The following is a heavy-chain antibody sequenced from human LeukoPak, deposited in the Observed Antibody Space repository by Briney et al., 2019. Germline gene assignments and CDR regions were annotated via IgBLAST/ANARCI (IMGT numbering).Heavy chain of an antibody. CDR2: ISDNGGST. CDR3: AKPPPDSSSWLFDY. Sequence: GGSLRLSCAASGFTFSSYAMSWVRQAPGKGLEWVSTISDNGGSTYYADSVKGRFTISRDNSKNTLYLQMNSLRAEDTAAYYCAKPPPDSSSWLFDYWGQGALVTVSS. D-gene: IGHD6-13*01. CDR1: GFTFSSYA. J-gene: IGHJ4*02. V-gene: IGHV3-23*01.